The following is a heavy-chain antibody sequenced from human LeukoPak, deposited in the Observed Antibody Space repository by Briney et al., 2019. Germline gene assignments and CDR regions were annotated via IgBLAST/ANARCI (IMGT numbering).Heavy chain of an antibody. Sequence: PGGSLRLSCAASGFTFSSYAMSWVRQAPGKGLEWVSAISGSGGSTYYADSVKGRFTISRDNSKNTLYLQMNSLRAEDTAVYYCARRDGYNWYYFDYWGQGTLVTVSS. CDR2: ISGSGGST. J-gene: IGHJ4*02. V-gene: IGHV3-23*01. CDR3: ARRDGYNWYYFDY. CDR1: GFTFSSYA. D-gene: IGHD5-24*01.